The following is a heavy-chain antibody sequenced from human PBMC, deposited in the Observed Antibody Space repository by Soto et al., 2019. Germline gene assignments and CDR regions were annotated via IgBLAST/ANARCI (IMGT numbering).Heavy chain of an antibody. J-gene: IGHJ6*02. CDR3: ARDPPDYGDYSVYGMDV. CDR1: GFTFSSYW. CDR2: INSDGSST. D-gene: IGHD4-17*01. V-gene: IGHV3-74*01. Sequence: GGSLRLSCAASGFTFSSYWMHWVRQAPGKGLVWVSRINSDGSSTSYADSVKGRFTISRDNAKNTLYLQMNSLRAEDTAVYYCARDPPDYGDYSVYGMDVWGQGTTVTVSS.